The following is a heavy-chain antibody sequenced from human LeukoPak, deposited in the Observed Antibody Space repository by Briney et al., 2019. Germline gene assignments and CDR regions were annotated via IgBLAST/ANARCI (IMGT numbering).Heavy chain of an antibody. D-gene: IGHD1/OR15-1a*01. CDR3: AKVNNYDDY. Sequence: TGGSLRLSCAASGFTFSIFGIHWVRQAPGKGLEWVAAISPDGNQHYYTDSVKGRFTVSRDNSQNMIYLQMNSLRGEDSAVYYCAKVNNYDDYWGQGTLVTVSS. CDR2: ISPDGNQH. J-gene: IGHJ4*02. CDR1: GFTFSIFG. V-gene: IGHV3-30*18.